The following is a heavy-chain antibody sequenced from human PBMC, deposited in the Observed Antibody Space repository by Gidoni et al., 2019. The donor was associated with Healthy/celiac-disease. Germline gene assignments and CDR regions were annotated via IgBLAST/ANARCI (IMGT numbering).Heavy chain of an antibody. Sequence: QAQPVQSGAEVKKPGASVRVSCKASGYTFTSNGMHWVRQAPGQRLEWMRWNNAGNANTNYSQQVQGRVTMTRDPSASTAYMELSGLRSEDTAVYYGASTWELQGLSSGVSLDIWGQGTMVTVSS. CDR1: GYTFTSNG. D-gene: IGHD1-26*01. J-gene: IGHJ3*02. V-gene: IGHV1-3*01. CDR3: ASTWELQGLSSGVSLDI. CDR2: NNAGNANT.